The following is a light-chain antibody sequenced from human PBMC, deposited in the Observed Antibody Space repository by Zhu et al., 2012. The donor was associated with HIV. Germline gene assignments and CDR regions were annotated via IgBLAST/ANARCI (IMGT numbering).Light chain of an antibody. CDR2: GIS. V-gene: IGKV3-20*01. CDR3: QQCGSSPPYT. Sequence: EIVLTQSPGTLSLSPGESATLSCRASQSVSSSYLAWYQQKPGQAPRLLIYGISSRATGVPDRFSGTGSGTDFTLTISRLEPEDFAVYYCQQCGSSPPYTFGQGTKLEIK. J-gene: IGKJ2*01. CDR1: QSVSSSY.